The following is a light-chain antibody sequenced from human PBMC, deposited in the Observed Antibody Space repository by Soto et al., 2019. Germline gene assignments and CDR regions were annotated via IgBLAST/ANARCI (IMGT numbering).Light chain of an antibody. V-gene: IGKV3-20*01. CDR1: QSVASS. Sequence: ERVMTQSPATLSASPGERVTLSCRASQSVASSVAWYQQKPGQAPRLLIYGASSRATGIPDRFSGSGSGTDFTLTISRLEPEDFAVYYCQQYGSPITFGQGTRLEI. CDR2: GAS. CDR3: QQYGSPIT. J-gene: IGKJ5*01.